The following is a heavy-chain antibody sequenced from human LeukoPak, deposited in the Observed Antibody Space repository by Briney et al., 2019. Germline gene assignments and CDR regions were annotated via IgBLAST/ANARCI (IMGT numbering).Heavy chain of an antibody. CDR1: GGTFSSYA. J-gene: IGHJ6*03. CDR3: ARDISRSYCSSTSCYAYYYYMDV. D-gene: IGHD2-2*01. CDR2: IIPIFGTA. Sequence: SVKVSCKASGGTFSSYAISWVRQAPGQGLEWMGGIIPIFGTANYAQKFQGRVTITTDESTSTAYMELSSLRSEDTAVYYCARDISRSYCSSTSCYAYYYYMDVWGKGTTVTVSS. V-gene: IGHV1-69*05.